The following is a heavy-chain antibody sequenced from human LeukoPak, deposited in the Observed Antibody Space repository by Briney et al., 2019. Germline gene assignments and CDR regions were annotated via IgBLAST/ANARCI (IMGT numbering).Heavy chain of an antibody. V-gene: IGHV4-59*08. J-gene: IGHJ3*02. Sequence: SQTLSLICSVSGGFISSYYWMWIRQPPAKERVDIGYFHYSGSTNYNPSLKSRVTISVDASKNQFSLKLSSVTAADTAVYYCARLGQPNAFGIWGQGTMVTVSS. CDR3: ARLGQPNAFGI. D-gene: IGHD3-16*01. CDR2: FHYSGST. CDR1: GGFISSYY.